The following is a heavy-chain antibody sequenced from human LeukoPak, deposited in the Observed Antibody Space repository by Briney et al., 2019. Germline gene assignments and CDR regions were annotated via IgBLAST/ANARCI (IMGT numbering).Heavy chain of an antibody. Sequence: PGGSLRLSCAASGFTFSSYSMNWVRQAPGKGLEWVSSISSSSSYIYYADSVKGRFTISRDNAKNSLYLQMNSLRAEDTAVYYCARRTRGYSYGGNNDAFDIWGQGTMVTVSS. D-gene: IGHD5-18*01. CDR1: GFTFSSYS. CDR2: ISSSSSYI. V-gene: IGHV3-21*01. CDR3: ARRTRGYSYGGNNDAFDI. J-gene: IGHJ3*02.